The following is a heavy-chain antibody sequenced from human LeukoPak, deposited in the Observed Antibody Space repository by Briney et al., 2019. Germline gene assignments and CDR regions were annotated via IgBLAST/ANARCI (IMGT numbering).Heavy chain of an antibody. V-gene: IGHV3-23*01. D-gene: IGHD3-22*01. J-gene: IGHJ4*02. CDR3: AKDRYDSSGYWFDD. CDR2: NSGSDDNT. CDR1: GFTFSSYA. Sequence: GGSLRLSCEASGFTFSSYAMTWVRQAPGKGLEWFSGNSGSDDNTYYAASVKGRFTISRDNSKNTLYLQMNSLRAEDTAVYYCAKDRYDSSGYWFDDWGQGTLVTVSS.